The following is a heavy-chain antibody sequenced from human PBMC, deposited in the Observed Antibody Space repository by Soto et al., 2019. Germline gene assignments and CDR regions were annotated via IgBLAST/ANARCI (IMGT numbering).Heavy chain of an antibody. CDR2: IKSKSDGGTI. D-gene: IGHD6-19*01. V-gene: IGHV3-15*01. CDR3: TVDPIQVWLAVADP. Sequence: WIRQAPGKGLEWVGRIKSKSDGGTIDFAGPVKGRFTISRDDSKNTVYLQMNSLKSEDTGVYYCTVDPIQVWLAVADPWGQGTLVTVSS. J-gene: IGHJ5*02.